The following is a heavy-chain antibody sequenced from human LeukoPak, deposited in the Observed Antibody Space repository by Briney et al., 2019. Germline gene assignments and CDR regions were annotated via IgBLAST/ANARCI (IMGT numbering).Heavy chain of an antibody. D-gene: IGHD3-22*01. J-gene: IGHJ4*02. CDR2: IRSKAYGGTT. CDR3: TRTITYYYDSSGYYQYYFDY. Sequence: GGSLRLSCTASGFTFGDYAMSWFRQAPGKGLEWVGFIRSKAYGGTTEYAASVKGRFTISRDDSESIAYLQMNSLKTEDTAVYYCTRTITYYYDSSGYYQYYFDYWGQGTLVTVSS. CDR1: GFTFGDYA. V-gene: IGHV3-49*03.